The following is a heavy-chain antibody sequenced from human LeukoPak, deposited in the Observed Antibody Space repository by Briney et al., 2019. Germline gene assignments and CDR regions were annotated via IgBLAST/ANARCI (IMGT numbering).Heavy chain of an antibody. CDR2: IYYSGST. D-gene: IGHD4-23*01. V-gene: IGHV4-30-4*01. CDR3: ARDLLNEGNHLGY. Sequence: KASQTLSLTCTVSGGSISSGDYYWSWIRQPPGKGLEWIGYIYYSGSTYYNPSLKSRVTISVDTSKNQFSLKLSSVTAADTAVYYCARDLLNEGNHLGYWGQGTLVTVSS. CDR1: GGSISSGDYY. J-gene: IGHJ4*02.